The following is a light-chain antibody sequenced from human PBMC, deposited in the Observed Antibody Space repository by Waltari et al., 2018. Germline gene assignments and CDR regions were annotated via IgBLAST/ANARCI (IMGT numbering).Light chain of an antibody. CDR1: QSVGTD. V-gene: IGKV3-15*01. CDR2: GAS. Sequence: EIVMTQSPVTLSVSPGERATLSCRASQSVGTDLAWYQQKPGQAPRLLIYGASTRVTCIPARFSGSGSGTQFTLTISSLQSEDFAVYYCQQYNNRRTFGQGTKVEI. J-gene: IGKJ1*01. CDR3: QQYNNRRT.